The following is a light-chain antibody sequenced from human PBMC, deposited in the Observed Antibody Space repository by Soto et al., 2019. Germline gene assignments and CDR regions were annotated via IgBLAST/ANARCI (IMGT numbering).Light chain of an antibody. CDR2: EVS. Sequence: QSALTQPRSVSGSPGQSVTISCTGTSSDVGGYNYVSWYQQYPGKAPKLMIYEVSNRPSGVSHRFSGSKSGNTASLTISGLQTEDEADYYCSSFSSITREVFGGGTQLTVL. CDR1: SSDVGGYNY. V-gene: IGLV2-11*01. CDR3: SSFSSITREV. J-gene: IGLJ2*01.